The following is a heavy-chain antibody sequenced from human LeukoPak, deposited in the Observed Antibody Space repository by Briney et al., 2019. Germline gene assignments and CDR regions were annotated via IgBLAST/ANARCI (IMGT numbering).Heavy chain of an antibody. D-gene: IGHD2-2*02. Sequence: PGGSLRLSCAASGFTFSGYSMNWVRQAPGKGLEWVSYISSSSSTIYYAGSVKGRFTISRDNAKDSLYLQMNSLRDEDTAVYYCARDYIVVVPAAISGPLYYYYGMDVWGQGTTVTVSS. V-gene: IGHV3-48*02. CDR2: ISSSSSTI. J-gene: IGHJ6*02. CDR1: GFTFSGYS. CDR3: ARDYIVVVPAAISGPLYYYYGMDV.